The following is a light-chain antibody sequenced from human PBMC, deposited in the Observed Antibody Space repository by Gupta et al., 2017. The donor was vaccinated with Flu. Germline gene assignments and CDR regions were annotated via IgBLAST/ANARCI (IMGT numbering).Light chain of an antibody. V-gene: IGLV2-23*03. CDR3: CSYAGSSTLNWV. Sequence: QSALTQPASVSGSPGQSITISCTGTRSDVGSYNLVSWSQQHQGNGPKLMIYEGSKRPSGVSNRFSGSKSGNTASLTISGLQAEDEADYYCCSYAGSSTLNWVFGGGTKLTVL. J-gene: IGLJ3*02. CDR2: EGS. CDR1: RSDVGSYNL.